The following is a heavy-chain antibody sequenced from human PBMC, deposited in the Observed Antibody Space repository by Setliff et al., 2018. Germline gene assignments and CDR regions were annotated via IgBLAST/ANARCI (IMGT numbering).Heavy chain of an antibody. V-gene: IGHV4-34*01. Sequence: LSLTCAVYGGSFSGYYWSWIRQPPGKGLEWIGEINHSGSTNYNPSLKSRVTISVDTSKNQFSLKLSSVTAADTAVYYCARGSPFRSGYYYYYGMDVWGQGTTVTRLL. CDR3: ARGSPFRSGYYYYYGMDV. J-gene: IGHJ6*02. CDR2: INHSGST. D-gene: IGHD3-3*01. CDR1: GGSFSGYY.